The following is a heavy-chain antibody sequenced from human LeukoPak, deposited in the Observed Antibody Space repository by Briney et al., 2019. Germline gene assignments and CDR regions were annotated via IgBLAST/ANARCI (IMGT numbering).Heavy chain of an antibody. J-gene: IGHJ4*02. Sequence: PSETLSLTCTVSGGSISSYYWSWIRQPPGKGLEWIGYIYYSGSTNYNPSLKSRVTISVDTSKNQFSLKLSSVTAADTAVYYCARHGSYDSSGYYLGIFDYWGQGTLVTVSS. CDR2: IYYSGST. CDR1: GGSISSYY. V-gene: IGHV4-59*08. CDR3: ARHGSYDSSGYYLGIFDY. D-gene: IGHD3-22*01.